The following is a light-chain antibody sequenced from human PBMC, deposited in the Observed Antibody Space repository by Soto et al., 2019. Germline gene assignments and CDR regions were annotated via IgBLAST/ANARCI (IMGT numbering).Light chain of an antibody. CDR3: QQRSDWPPLT. V-gene: IGKV3-11*01. Sequence: EIVLTQSPATLSLSPGERATLSCRASQSVSSYLAWYQQKPGQAPRLLIYDASNRATGIPARFSGSGSGTDFTLTISSLEPXXXAGYYCQQRSDWPPLTFGGGTKVEIK. J-gene: IGKJ4*01. CDR2: DAS. CDR1: QSVSSY.